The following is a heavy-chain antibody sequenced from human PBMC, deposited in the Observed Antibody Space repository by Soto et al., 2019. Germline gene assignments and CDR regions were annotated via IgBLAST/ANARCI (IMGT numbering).Heavy chain of an antibody. V-gene: IGHV3-7*01. J-gene: IGHJ4*01. Sequence: PGGELRLPWAGSGRTLRHHTMSGFRQAQGKGMEWLGTIKLDASEKKDVDSVKGRFTMSRDNAKNSLYLQMDSRRAEDTAGYYCARDSGYGSGASLNHYLDFRGRGTLVTVSS. CDR3: ARDSGYGSGASLNHYLDF. CDR1: GRTLRHHT. D-gene: IGHD3-10*01. CDR2: IKLDASEK.